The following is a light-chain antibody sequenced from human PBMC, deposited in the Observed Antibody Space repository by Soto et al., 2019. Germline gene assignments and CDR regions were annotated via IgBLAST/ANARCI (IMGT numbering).Light chain of an antibody. V-gene: IGKV3-20*01. Sequence: EIVLTQSPGTLSLSPGERATLSCRASQSVSSNYLAWYQQKPGQAPRLLIYGASSRATGIPDRFSGSGSGTDFTLTISRLEPEDFAVYYCPQYGGSSGTFGQGTKVEI. CDR3: PQYGGSSGT. CDR2: GAS. J-gene: IGKJ1*01. CDR1: QSVSSNY.